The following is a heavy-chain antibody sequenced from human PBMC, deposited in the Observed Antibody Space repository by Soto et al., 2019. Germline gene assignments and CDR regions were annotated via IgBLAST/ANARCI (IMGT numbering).Heavy chain of an antibody. CDR1: GFTFSSFW. CDR2: INSGGNT. J-gene: IGHJ6*02. V-gene: IGHV3-66*01. CDR3: VRENYYYGMDV. Sequence: PGGSLRLSCAASGFTFSSFWMHWVRQAPGEGLVWVSAINSGGNTFYADSVKGRFTISRDNSKNTLYLQMNSLRVEDTAMYYCVRENYYYGMDVWGQGTAVTVSS.